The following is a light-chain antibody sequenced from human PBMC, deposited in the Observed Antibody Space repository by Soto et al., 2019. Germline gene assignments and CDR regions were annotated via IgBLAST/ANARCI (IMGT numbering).Light chain of an antibody. Sequence: EIVLTQSPATVSLSPVGIGTLAFMASQSVSSYLAWYQQKPGQAPRLLVYDASNRATDVPPRFSGSGSGTDFTLTISSLEPEDFAVYYCQQRSSWPPITFGQGTRLEIK. CDR1: QSVSSY. J-gene: IGKJ5*01. CDR2: DAS. V-gene: IGKV3-11*01. CDR3: QQRSSWPPIT.